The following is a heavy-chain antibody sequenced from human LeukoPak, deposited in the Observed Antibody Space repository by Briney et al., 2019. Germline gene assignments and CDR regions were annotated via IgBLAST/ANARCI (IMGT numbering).Heavy chain of an antibody. Sequence: ASVKVSCKASGDTFTGYYMHWVRQAPGQGLEWMGWINPNSGGTNYAQKFQGRVTMTRDTSISTAYMELSRLRSDDTAVYYCARVFRKRGSHPLYYFDYWGQGTLVTVSS. CDR1: GDTFTGYY. D-gene: IGHD1-26*01. CDR2: INPNSGGT. J-gene: IGHJ4*02. V-gene: IGHV1-2*02. CDR3: ARVFRKRGSHPLYYFDY.